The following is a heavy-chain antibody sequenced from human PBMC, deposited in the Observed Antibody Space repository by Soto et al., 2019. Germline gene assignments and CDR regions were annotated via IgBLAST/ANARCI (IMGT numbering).Heavy chain of an antibody. J-gene: IGHJ6*02. CDR1: GYTFTSYG. D-gene: IGHD2-2*01. V-gene: IGHV1-18*01. Sequence: QVQLVQSGAEVKKPGASVKVSCKASGYTFTSYGISWVRQAPGQGLEWMGWISAYNGNTNYAQKLQGRVTRPTDTSTSTAYMELRSLRSDDTAVYYCARADIVVVPAYYYGMDVWGQGTTVTVSS. CDR3: ARADIVVVPAYYYGMDV. CDR2: ISAYNGNT.